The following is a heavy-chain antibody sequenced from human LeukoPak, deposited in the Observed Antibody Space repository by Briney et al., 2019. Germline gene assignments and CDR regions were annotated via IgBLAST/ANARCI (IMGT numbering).Heavy chain of an antibody. CDR1: GFTFSSYA. CDR3: ARDLRKKKDFLSGWGY. Sequence: GRSLRLSCAASGFTFSSYAMHWVRQAPGKGLEWVAVISYDGSNKYYADSVKGRFTISRDNSKNTLYLQMNSLRAEDTAVYYCARDLRKKKDFLSGWGYGGREPLVPFS. V-gene: IGHV3-30*04. J-gene: IGHJ4*02. CDR2: ISYDGSNK. D-gene: IGHD3-9*01.